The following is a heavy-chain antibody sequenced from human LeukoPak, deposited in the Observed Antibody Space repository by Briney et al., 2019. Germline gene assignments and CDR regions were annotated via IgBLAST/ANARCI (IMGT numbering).Heavy chain of an antibody. V-gene: IGHV4-39*01. D-gene: IGHD6-19*01. CDR1: GGSISSSSYY. CDR2: IYYSGST. CDR3: ARIIAVAGGCYYYYMDV. Sequence: SETLSLTCTVSGGSISSSSYYWGWIRQPPGKGLEWIGSIYYSGSTYYNPSLKSRVTISVDTSKNQFSLKLSSVTAADTAVYYCARIIAVAGGCYYYYMDVWGKGTTVTISS. J-gene: IGHJ6*03.